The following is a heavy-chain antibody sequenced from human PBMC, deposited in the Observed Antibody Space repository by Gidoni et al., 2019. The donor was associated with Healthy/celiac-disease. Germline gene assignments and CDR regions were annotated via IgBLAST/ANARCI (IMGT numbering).Heavy chain of an antibody. J-gene: IGHJ6*02. CDR3: AREKQGLGPVGDYGMDV. V-gene: IGHV3-33*01. D-gene: IGHD6-19*01. CDR2: IWYDGSNK. CDR1: GFPFSSHG. Sequence: QVQRVESAGGVVQPGRSLRLSCAASGFPFSSHGMHWVRQAPGKGLELVAVIWYDGSNKYYADSVKGRFTISRDNSKNTLYLQMNSLRAGDTAVYYCAREKQGLGPVGDYGMDVWGQGTTVTVSS.